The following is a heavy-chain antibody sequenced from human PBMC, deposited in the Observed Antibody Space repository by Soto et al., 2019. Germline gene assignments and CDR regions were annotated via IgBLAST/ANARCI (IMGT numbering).Heavy chain of an antibody. D-gene: IGHD3-22*01. Sequence: GASLKLSCKSSGYTFSSYVINWVRQAPGQGLEWLGWISPYDGNTKYAQILQGRVSMTTDTSTKTAYMEVRSLRSDDTAVYYCARGGYYDSSGSRNYHYYGMNVWGQGTTVTVSS. CDR2: ISPYDGNT. CDR3: ARGGYYDSSGSRNYHYYGMNV. J-gene: IGHJ6*02. CDR1: GYTFSSYV. V-gene: IGHV1-18*01.